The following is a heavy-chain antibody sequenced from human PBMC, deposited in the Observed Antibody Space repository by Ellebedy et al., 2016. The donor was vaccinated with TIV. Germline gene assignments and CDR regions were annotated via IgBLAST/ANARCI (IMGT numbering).Heavy chain of an antibody. V-gene: IGHV4-59*12. CDR2: IYYSGST. CDR3: AREVRSCSSTSCYTNGMDV. Sequence: GSLRLXCTVSGGSISSYYWSWIRQPPGKGLEWIGYIYYSGSTNYNPSLKSRVTISVDTSKNQFSLKLSSVTAADTAVYYCAREVRSCSSTSCYTNGMDVWGQGTTVTVSS. J-gene: IGHJ6*02. D-gene: IGHD2-2*02. CDR1: GGSISSYY.